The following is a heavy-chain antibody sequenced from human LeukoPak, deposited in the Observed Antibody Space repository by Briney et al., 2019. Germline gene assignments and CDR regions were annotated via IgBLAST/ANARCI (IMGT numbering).Heavy chain of an antibody. D-gene: IGHD6-19*01. J-gene: IGHJ4*02. Sequence: ASVKVSCKASGYTFTDYYIHWVRQAPGQGLEWMGWINPNSGGTNYAQKFQGWVTMTRDTSISTAYMELCRLRSDDTAVYYCARELSNSSGCYDYWGQGTLVTVSS. CDR3: ARELSNSSGCYDY. CDR2: INPNSGGT. V-gene: IGHV1-2*04. CDR1: GYTFTDYY.